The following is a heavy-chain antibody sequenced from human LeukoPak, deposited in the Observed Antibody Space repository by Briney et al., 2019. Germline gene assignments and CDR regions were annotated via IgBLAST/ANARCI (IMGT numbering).Heavy chain of an antibody. Sequence: PGGSLRLSCAASGFTFSSYSMNWVRQAPGKGLEWASSISSSSSYIYYADSVKGRFTISRDNAKNSLYLQMNSLRAEDTAVYYCARERGNYMDVWGKGTTVTVSS. CDR3: ARERGNYMDV. CDR1: GFTFSSYS. D-gene: IGHD3-16*01. CDR2: ISSSSSYI. V-gene: IGHV3-21*01. J-gene: IGHJ6*03.